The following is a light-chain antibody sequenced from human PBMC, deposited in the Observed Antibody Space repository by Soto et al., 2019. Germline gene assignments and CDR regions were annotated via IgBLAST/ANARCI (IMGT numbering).Light chain of an antibody. V-gene: IGKV3-15*01. Sequence: EIVMTQSPATLSVSPGERATLSCRASQSVSSNLAWYQQKPGQAPRLLIYGASTRATGIPARFSGSGSGTEFTLTISSLQSEDFAVYYCPQYNNWPPETFGQGTKVEIK. J-gene: IGKJ1*01. CDR2: GAS. CDR3: PQYNNWPPET. CDR1: QSVSSN.